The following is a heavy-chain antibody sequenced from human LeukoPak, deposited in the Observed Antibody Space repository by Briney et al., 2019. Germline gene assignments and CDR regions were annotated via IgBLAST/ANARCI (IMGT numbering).Heavy chain of an antibody. J-gene: IGHJ4*02. CDR1: GFTFSNYW. V-gene: IGHV3-30*18. Sequence: GGSLRLSCVGSGFTFSNYWMSWVRQAPGKGLEWVALISNDGNNEYYADSVKGRFTISRDNSKNTLYLQMNSLRAEDTAVYYCAKEVLRYFDWLVSDDYWGQGTLVTVSS. CDR3: AKEVLRYFDWLVSDDY. D-gene: IGHD3-9*01. CDR2: ISNDGNNE.